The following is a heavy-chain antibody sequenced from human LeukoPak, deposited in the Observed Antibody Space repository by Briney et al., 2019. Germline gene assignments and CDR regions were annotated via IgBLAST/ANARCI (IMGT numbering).Heavy chain of an antibody. D-gene: IGHD4-17*01. V-gene: IGHV4-39*01. CDR3: ARRRTAPVYYFDS. CDR1: GGSISSSSYY. Sequence: PSETLSLTCTVSGGSISSSSYYWGWIRQPPGKCLEWIGIIYYSGTTYYNPSLKSRVTISIDTPENQFSLKLSSVTAADTAVYYCARRRTAPVYYFDSWGQGTLVTVSS. J-gene: IGHJ4*02. CDR2: IYYSGTT.